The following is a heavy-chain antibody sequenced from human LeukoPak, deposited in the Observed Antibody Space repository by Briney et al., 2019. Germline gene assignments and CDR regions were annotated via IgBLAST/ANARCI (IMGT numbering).Heavy chain of an antibody. CDR3: ATLAGYFDY. V-gene: IGHV3-30*04. Sequence: GSLRLSCAASGFTFSSYAMHWLRQAPGKGLEWVAVISYDGSNKYYADSVKGRFTISRDNSKNTLYLQMNSLRAEDTAVYYCATLAGYFDYWGQGTLVTVSS. J-gene: IGHJ4*02. CDR1: GFTFSSYA. D-gene: IGHD6-13*01. CDR2: ISYDGSNK.